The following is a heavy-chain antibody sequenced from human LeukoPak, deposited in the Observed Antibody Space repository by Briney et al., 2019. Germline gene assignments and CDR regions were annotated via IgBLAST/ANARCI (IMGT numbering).Heavy chain of an antibody. CDR2: IGTAGDT. D-gene: IGHD4-17*01. Sequence: PGGSLRLSCAASGFTFSSYDMHWVRQATGKGLEWVSAIGTAGDTYYPGSVKGRFTISRENAKNSLYLQMNSLRAGDTAVYYCARVSVGDDGFDYWGQGTLVTVSS. J-gene: IGHJ4*02. CDR1: GFTFSSYD. V-gene: IGHV3-13*01. CDR3: ARVSVGDDGFDY.